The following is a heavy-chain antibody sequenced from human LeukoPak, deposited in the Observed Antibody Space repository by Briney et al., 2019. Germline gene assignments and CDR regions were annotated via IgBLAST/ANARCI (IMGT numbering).Heavy chain of an antibody. J-gene: IGHJ4*02. CDR1: GFTSSSYG. CDR3: ARDSSYAFDY. CDR2: ISSSSTSI. Sequence: PGGSLRLSCAASGFTSSSYGMTWVRQAPGKGLEWVSYISSSSTSIYYADSVKGRFTISRDNAKNSLYLQMNSLRDEDTAVYYCARDSSYAFDYWGQGALVTVSS. D-gene: IGHD2-2*01. V-gene: IGHV3-48*02.